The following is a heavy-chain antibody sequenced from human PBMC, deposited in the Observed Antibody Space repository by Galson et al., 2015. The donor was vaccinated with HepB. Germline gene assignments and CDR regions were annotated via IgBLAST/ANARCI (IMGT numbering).Heavy chain of an antibody. J-gene: IGHJ5*02. V-gene: IGHV3-74*01. D-gene: IGHD2-2*01. CDR3: ARDRGGYCSSTSCYSSGWFDQ. Sequence: SLRLSCAASGFTFSSYWMHWVRQAPGKGLVWVSRINSDESSTSYADSVKGRFTISRDNAKNTLYLQMNSLRAEDTAVYYCARDRGGYCSSTSCYSSGWFDQLGQGTLVTVSS. CDR2: INSDESST. CDR1: GFTFSSYW.